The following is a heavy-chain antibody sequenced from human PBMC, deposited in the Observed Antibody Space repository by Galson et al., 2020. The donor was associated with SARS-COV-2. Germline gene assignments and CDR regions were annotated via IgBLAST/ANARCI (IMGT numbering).Heavy chain of an antibody. CDR3: ARGAFDFWSGYMSHYYMDV. Sequence: SETLSLTCAVHGESFSGHFWSWIRQSPGKGLEWIADISQSGSTNYNPSLQSRVTKSIDTSKNQFSLTLRSVTAADTAVYFCARGAFDFWSGYMSHYYMDVWGKGTTVTVSS. V-gene: IGHV4-34*01. CDR1: GESFSGHF. CDR2: ISQSGST. J-gene: IGHJ6*03. D-gene: IGHD3-3*01.